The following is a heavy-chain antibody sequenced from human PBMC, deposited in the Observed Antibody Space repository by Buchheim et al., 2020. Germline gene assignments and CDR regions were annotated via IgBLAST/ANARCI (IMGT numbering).Heavy chain of an antibody. CDR1: GGSISSYY. J-gene: IGHJ3*02. D-gene: IGHD6-13*01. V-gene: IGHV4-59*01. Sequence: QVQLQESGPGLVKPSETLSRTCTVSGGSISSYYWSWIRQPPGKGLEWIGYIYYSGSTNYNPSLKSRVTISVDTSKNQFSLKLSSVTAADTAVYYCVRGFASSSWSSGAFDIWGQGT. CDR2: IYYSGST. CDR3: VRGFASSSWSSGAFDI.